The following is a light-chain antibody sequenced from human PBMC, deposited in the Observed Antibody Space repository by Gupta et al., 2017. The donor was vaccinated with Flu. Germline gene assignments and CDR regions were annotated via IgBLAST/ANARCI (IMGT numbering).Light chain of an antibody. CDR1: NIGSKS. CDR3: QVWDSSSDRNWV. Sequence: SYVLTQPPSVSVAPGQTARIPCGGNNIGSKSVHWYQQKPGQAPVLVVYDDSDRPSGNPERFSGSNSGNTATLTISRVEAGDEADYYCQVWDSSSDRNWVFGGGTKLTVL. V-gene: IGLV3-21*02. CDR2: DDS. J-gene: IGLJ3*02.